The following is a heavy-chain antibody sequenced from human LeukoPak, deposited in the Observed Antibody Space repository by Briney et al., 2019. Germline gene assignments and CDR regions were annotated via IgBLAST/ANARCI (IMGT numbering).Heavy chain of an antibody. Sequence: SETLSLTCTVSGGSINNYYWSWIRQPPGKGLEWMGYIYSSGSTRYSPSLKSRVTISMDTSKNHFSLNLSSVTAADTAVYYCARSGGYSYASLDYWGQGTLVTVSS. J-gene: IGHJ4*02. CDR2: IYSSGST. CDR1: GGSINNYY. V-gene: IGHV4-59*08. D-gene: IGHD5-18*01. CDR3: ARSGGYSYASLDY.